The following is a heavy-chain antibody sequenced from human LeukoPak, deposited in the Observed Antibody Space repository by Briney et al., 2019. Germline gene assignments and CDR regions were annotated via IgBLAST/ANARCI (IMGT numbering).Heavy chain of an antibody. D-gene: IGHD1-26*01. V-gene: IGHV4-34*01. CDR3: AKSGGYGLIDS. Sequence: SETLSLTCGVYGGSFSGYYCSWIRQPPGKGLEWIGEINHSGSTDYNPSLKSRVTISVDTSKNQFSLKLNSVTAADTAMYYCAKSGGYGLIDSWGQGTLVTVSS. CDR1: GGSFSGYY. CDR2: INHSGST. J-gene: IGHJ4*02.